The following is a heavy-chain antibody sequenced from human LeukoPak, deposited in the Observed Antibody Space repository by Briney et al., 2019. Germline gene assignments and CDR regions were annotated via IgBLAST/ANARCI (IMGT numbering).Heavy chain of an antibody. D-gene: IGHD1-26*01. CDR3: ARDEGATFGFDY. CDR2: IYYSGST. Sequence: SETLFLTCTVSGGSISSSSYYWGWIRQPPGKGLEWIGSIYYSGSTYYNPSLKSRVTISVDTSKNQFSLKLSSVTAADTAVYYCARDEGATFGFDYWGQGTLVTVSS. J-gene: IGHJ4*02. V-gene: IGHV4-39*07. CDR1: GGSISSSSYY.